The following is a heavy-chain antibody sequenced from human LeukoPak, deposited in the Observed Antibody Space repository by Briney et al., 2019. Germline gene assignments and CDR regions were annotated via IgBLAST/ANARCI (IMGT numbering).Heavy chain of an antibody. CDR3: ARDLQAAAGTLEYFQH. Sequence: GGSLRLSCAASGFTFSSYSMNWVRQAPGKGLEWVSSISSSSSYIYYADSVKGRFPISRDNAKNSLYLQMNSLRAEDTAVYYCARDLQAAAGTLEYFQHWGQGTLVTVSS. D-gene: IGHD6-13*01. V-gene: IGHV3-21*01. J-gene: IGHJ1*01. CDR1: GFTFSSYS. CDR2: ISSSSSYI.